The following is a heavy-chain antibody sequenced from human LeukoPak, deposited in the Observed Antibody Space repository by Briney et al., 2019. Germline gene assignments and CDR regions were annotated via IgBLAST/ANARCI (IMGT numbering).Heavy chain of an antibody. J-gene: IGHJ2*01. D-gene: IGHD5-24*01. CDR2: ISGSGGST. CDR3: ARDLEMATTLYWYFDL. Sequence: PEGSLRLSCAASGFTFSSYAMSWVRQAPGKGLEWVSAISGSGGSTYYADSVKGRFTISRDNSKNTLYLQMNSLRAEDTAVYYCARDLEMATTLYWYFDLWGRGTLVTVSS. V-gene: IGHV3-23*01. CDR1: GFTFSSYA.